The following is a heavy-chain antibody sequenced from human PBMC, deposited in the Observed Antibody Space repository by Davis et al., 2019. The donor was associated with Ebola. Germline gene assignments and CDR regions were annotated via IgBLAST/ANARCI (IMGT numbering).Heavy chain of an antibody. CDR3: SRGTDSMDD. CDR1: SVSMSDYY. J-gene: IGHJ6*04. CDR2: ITFGGTT. V-gene: IGHV4-59*08. Sequence: MPPETLSLTCTASSVSMSDYYWSWIRQSPGKGLEWIGYITFGGTTTYNPSLKSRVTLSVATSMNQFSLELTSVTAADATVYYWSRGTDSMDDWGKGTKVTVSS.